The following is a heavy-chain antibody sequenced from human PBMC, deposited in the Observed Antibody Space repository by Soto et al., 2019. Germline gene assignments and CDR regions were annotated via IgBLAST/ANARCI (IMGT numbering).Heavy chain of an antibody. CDR1: GFTFSSYA. J-gene: IGHJ4*02. CDR2: ISGSGGST. CDR3: AKSLVRGVIHSLDY. D-gene: IGHD3-10*01. Sequence: GGSLRLSCAASGFTFSSYAMSWVRQAPGKGLEWISAISGSGGSTYYADSVKGRFTISRDNSKNTLYLQMNSLRAEDTAVYYCAKSLVRGVIHSLDYWGQGTLVTVSS. V-gene: IGHV3-23*01.